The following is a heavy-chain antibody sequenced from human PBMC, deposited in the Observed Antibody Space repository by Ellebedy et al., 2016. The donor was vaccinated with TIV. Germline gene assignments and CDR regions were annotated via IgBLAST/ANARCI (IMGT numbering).Heavy chain of an antibody. J-gene: IGHJ4*02. CDR3: TTYPDFGGARSDY. V-gene: IGHV4-30-2*01. CDR2: NYHSGGT. D-gene: IGHD4-23*01. CDR1: GGPMIRGAFS. Sequence: SETLSPTXAVSGGPMIRGAFSWSWIRQPPGKGLEWVGYNYHSGGTYYSPSLKSRATLSVDRSKNQVSLRLTSVTAADTAVYYCTTYPDFGGARSDYWGQGIPVIVSS.